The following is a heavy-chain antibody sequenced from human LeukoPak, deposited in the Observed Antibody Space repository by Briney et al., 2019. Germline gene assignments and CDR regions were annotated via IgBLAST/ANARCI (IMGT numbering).Heavy chain of an antibody. CDR3: ARVRSLLRLNHYYYMDV. CDR2: IYTSGST. CDR1: GGSISSYY. D-gene: IGHD3-3*01. Sequence: SETLSLTCTVSGGSISSYYWSWIRQPPGEGLEWIGYIYTSGSTNYNPSLKSRVTISVDTSKNQFSLKLSSVTAADTAVYYCARVRSLLRLNHYYYMDVWGKGTTVTVSS. J-gene: IGHJ6*03. V-gene: IGHV4-4*09.